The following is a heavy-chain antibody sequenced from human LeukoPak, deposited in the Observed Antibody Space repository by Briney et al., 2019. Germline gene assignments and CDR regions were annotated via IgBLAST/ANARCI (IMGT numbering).Heavy chain of an antibody. CDR2: IKKDGSEK. J-gene: IGHJ4*02. Sequence: PGGSLRLSCAASGFTFSSYWMSWVRQAPGKGLEWVANIKKDGSEKYYVDAVKGRFTISRDNAKTSLYLQMNSLRAEDTAVYYCARYISGSHYRGVYWGQGTLVTVSS. V-gene: IGHV3-7*01. D-gene: IGHD1-26*01. CDR3: ARYISGSHYRGVY. CDR1: GFTFSSYW.